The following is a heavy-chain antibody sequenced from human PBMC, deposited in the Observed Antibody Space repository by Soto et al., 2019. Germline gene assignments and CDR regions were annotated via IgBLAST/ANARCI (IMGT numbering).Heavy chain of an antibody. J-gene: IGHJ4*02. Sequence: EVQLVESGGGLVQPGGSLRLSCEVSGFTFTNYWMHWVRQAPGKGLMWVSRINPDGRTTSYADSVKGRFIISRDNAKNTGYLEMNSLRAEDTAVYYCARVEISTLGKFDSWGQGTLVTVSS. D-gene: IGHD3-16*02. CDR3: ARVEISTLGKFDS. CDR1: GFTFTNYW. CDR2: INPDGRTT. V-gene: IGHV3-74*01.